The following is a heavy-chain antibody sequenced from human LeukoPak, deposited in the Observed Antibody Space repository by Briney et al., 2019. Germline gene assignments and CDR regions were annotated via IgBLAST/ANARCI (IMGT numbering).Heavy chain of an antibody. D-gene: IGHD3-3*01. CDR3: ARAFWSGSNWFDP. CDR2: IYTSGST. J-gene: IGHJ5*02. Sequence: SETLSLTCTVSGGSISSGSYYWSWIRQPAGKGLEWIGRIYTSGSTNYNPSLKSRVTISVDTSKNQFSLKLSSVTAADTAVYYCARAFWSGSNWFDPWGQGTLVTVSS. CDR1: GGSISSGSYY. V-gene: IGHV4-61*02.